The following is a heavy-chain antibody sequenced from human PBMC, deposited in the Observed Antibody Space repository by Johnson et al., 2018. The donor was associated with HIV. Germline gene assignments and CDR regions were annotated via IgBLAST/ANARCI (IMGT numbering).Heavy chain of an antibody. CDR1: GFTVSNNY. J-gene: IGHJ3*01. CDR2: IYSGCST. D-gene: IGHD3-10*01. Sequence: VESGGGVVRPGRSLRLSCAASGFTVSNNYMRWVRQAPGKALEWVSVIYSGCSTYYADSLKGRFTISRDNSKNPLYLQINSLSAEDPAVYYCASVNSGAFNFWGQGTMVTVSS. CDR3: ASVNSGAFNF. V-gene: IGHV3-53*01.